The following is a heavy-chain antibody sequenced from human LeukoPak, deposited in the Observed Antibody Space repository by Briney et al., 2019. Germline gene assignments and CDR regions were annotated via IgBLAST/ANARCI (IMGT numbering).Heavy chain of an antibody. J-gene: IGHJ3*02. CDR2: INHSGST. CDR1: GGSFSGYY. V-gene: IGHV4-34*01. Sequence: SETLSLTCAVYGGSFSGYYWSWIRQPPGKGLEWIGEINHSGSTNYNPSLKSRVAISVDTSKNQFSLKLSSVTAADTAVYYCARVDNLDAFDIWGQGTMVTVSS. D-gene: IGHD1-20*01. CDR3: ARVDNLDAFDI.